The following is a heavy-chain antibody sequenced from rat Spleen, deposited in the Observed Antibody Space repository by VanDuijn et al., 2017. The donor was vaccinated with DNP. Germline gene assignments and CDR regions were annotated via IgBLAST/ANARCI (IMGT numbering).Heavy chain of an antibody. V-gene: IGHV5S14*01. CDR1: GFTFTKYG. Sequence: EVQLVESGGGLVQPGRSLKLSCAASGFTFTKYGMAWVRQIPTKGLEWVASINTGGTNTFYRDSVKGRFTVSRDNAKNTQFLQMDSLRSEDTATYYCTSLPYWGQGVMVTVSS. D-gene: IGHD2-6*01. CDR2: INTGGTNT. J-gene: IGHJ2*01. CDR3: TSLPY.